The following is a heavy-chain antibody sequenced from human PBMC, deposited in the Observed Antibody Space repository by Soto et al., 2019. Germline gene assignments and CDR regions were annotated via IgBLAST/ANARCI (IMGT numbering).Heavy chain of an antibody. D-gene: IGHD2-15*01. V-gene: IGHV1-69*13. J-gene: IGHJ6*02. CDR1: GGTFSSYA. CDR2: IIPIFGTA. CDR3: ARRRMSPNYGMEV. Sequence: SVKVSCKASGGTFSSYAISWVRQAPGQGLEWMGGIIPIFGTANYAQKFQGRVTITADESTSTAYMELSSLRSEDTAVYYCARRRMSPNYGMEVWGQGTTVTVSS.